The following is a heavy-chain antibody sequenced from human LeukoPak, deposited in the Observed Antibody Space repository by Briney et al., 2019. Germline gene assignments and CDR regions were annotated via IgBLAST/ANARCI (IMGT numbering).Heavy chain of an antibody. D-gene: IGHD1-14*01. J-gene: IGHJ4*02. CDR2: LYSDGNT. Sequence: GGSLRLSCAASGFTVITNDMTWVRQARGKGLEWVSVLYSDGNTKYGDSVQGRFNISRDNSKNTLYLEMNSLSPDDTAVYYCARGVEPLAANTLAYWGQGTLVTVSS. CDR3: ARGVEPLAANTLAY. CDR1: GFTVITND. V-gene: IGHV3-53*01.